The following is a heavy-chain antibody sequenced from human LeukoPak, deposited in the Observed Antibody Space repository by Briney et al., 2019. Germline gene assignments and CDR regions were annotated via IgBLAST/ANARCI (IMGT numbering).Heavy chain of an antibody. J-gene: IGHJ4*02. V-gene: IGHV3-74*01. CDR1: GLSFSNYA. CDR3: VSFYETY. D-gene: IGHD2/OR15-2a*01. CDR2: INSDGSWT. Sequence: GGSLRLSCVASGLSFSNYAMSWVRQVPGKGLVWVSHINSDGSWTSYADSVKGRFTISKDNAKNTVYLQMNSLRAEDTAAYYCVSFYETYWGRGTLVTVSS.